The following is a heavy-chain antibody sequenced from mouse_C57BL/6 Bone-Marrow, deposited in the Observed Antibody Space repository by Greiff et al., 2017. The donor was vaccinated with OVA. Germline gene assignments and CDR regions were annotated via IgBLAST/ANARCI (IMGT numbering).Heavy chain of an antibody. Sequence: VQLQQPGAELVKPGASVKLSCKASGYTFTSYWMHWVKQRPGQGLEWIGMIHPTSGSTNYNEKFKSKATLTVDKSSSTAYMQLSSLTSEDSAVYYCAKRGGNPWFAYWGQGTLVTVSA. CDR2: IHPTSGST. D-gene: IGHD2-1*01. J-gene: IGHJ3*01. V-gene: IGHV1-64*01. CDR3: AKRGGNPWFAY. CDR1: GYTFTSYW.